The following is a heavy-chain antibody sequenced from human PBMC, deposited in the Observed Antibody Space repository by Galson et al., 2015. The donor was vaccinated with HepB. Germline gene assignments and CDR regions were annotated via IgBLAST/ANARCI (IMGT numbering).Heavy chain of an antibody. CDR3: ARVDYDFWSGYYSNYYYMAV. CDR1: GYTFTSFA. D-gene: IGHD3-3*01. CDR2: ILADNSNT. J-gene: IGHJ6*03. Sequence: SVKVSCTASGYTFTSFAISWVRQAPGKGLEWIAWILADNSNTKYAHNLQGRVTMTTDTTTSTAYLEISSLRSDDTAVYYCARVDYDFWSGYYSNYYYMAVWGKGTTVTVSS. V-gene: IGHV1-18*01.